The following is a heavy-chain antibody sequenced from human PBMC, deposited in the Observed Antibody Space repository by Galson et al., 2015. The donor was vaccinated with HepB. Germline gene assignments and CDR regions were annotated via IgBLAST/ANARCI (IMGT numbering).Heavy chain of an antibody. CDR1: GFTFSNSW. D-gene: IGHD4-17*01. CDR2: MNYFGSVK. V-gene: IGHV3-7*01. CDR3: ARDPDHGALDY. J-gene: IGHJ4*02. Sequence: SLRLSCAASGFTFSNSWMSWVRQAPGKGLEWVAGMNYFGSVKFYVDSVKGRFTVSRDNAKNSVYLQMNNLRAEDTAVYYCARDPDHGALDYWGQGTLVIVSS.